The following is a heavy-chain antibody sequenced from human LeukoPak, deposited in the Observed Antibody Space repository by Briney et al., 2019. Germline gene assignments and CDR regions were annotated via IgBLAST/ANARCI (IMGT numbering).Heavy chain of an antibody. Sequence: SETLSLTCTVSGGSISSYYWSWIRQPPGKGLEWIGYIYYSGSTNYNPSLKSRVTISVDTSKNQFSLKLSSVTAADTAVYYCAREWVDANRDNWFDPWGQGTLVTVSS. J-gene: IGHJ5*02. CDR3: AREWVDANRDNWFDP. D-gene: IGHD2-15*01. CDR1: GGSISSYY. V-gene: IGHV4-59*01. CDR2: IYYSGST.